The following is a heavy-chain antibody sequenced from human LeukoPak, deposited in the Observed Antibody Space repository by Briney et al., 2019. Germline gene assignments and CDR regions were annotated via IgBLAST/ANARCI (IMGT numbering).Heavy chain of an antibody. D-gene: IGHD5-24*01. Sequence: GGSLRLSCAASGFTFSSYAMSWVRQAPGKGLEWVSAISGSGGSTYYADSVKGRFTISRDNSKNTLYLQMTSLRAEDTALYYCARDQRDAYKYYFDYWGQGTLVTVSS. CDR1: GFTFSSYA. CDR3: ARDQRDAYKYYFDY. J-gene: IGHJ4*02. CDR2: ISGSGGST. V-gene: IGHV3-23*01.